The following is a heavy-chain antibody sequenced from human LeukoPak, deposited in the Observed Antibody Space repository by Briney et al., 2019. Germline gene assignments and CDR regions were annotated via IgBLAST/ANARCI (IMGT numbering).Heavy chain of an antibody. Sequence: PSETLSLTCTVSGYSISSGYYWGWIRQPPGKGLEWIGSIYHSGSTYYNPSLKSRVTMSVDTSKNQFSLKLSSVTAADTAVYYCAREPPTPDRAPMYNWFDPWGQGTLVTVSS. CDR2: IYHSGST. J-gene: IGHJ5*02. CDR1: GYSISSGYY. V-gene: IGHV4-38-2*02. D-gene: IGHD1-14*01. CDR3: AREPPTPDRAPMYNWFDP.